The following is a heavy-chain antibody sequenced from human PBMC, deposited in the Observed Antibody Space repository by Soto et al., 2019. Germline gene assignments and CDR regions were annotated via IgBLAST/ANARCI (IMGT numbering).Heavy chain of an antibody. J-gene: IGHJ6*02. V-gene: IGHV1-69*13. D-gene: IGHD2-2*01. CDR1: GATFSSYA. Sequence: ASVEVSCKASGATFSSYAISWVRQAPGQGLEWMGGIIPIFATANYAQKFQGRVMITVDESTSTAYMELSSLRSEDTAVYYCARSVSFRYQLLKRGMDVWGQGTTVTVSS. CDR2: IIPIFATA. CDR3: ARSVSFRYQLLKRGMDV.